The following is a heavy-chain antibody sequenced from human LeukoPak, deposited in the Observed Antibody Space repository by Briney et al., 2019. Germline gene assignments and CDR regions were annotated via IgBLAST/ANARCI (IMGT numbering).Heavy chain of an antibody. D-gene: IGHD5-18*01. CDR2: IYYSRST. V-gene: IGHV4-59*01. J-gene: IGHJ4*02. CDR3: ARDPGRGYSYSESIDY. Sequence: SETLSLTCTVSGGSISSYYWSWVRQPPGKGLEWIGYIYYSRSTNYNPSLKSRVTISVDTSKNQFSLKLSSVTAADTAVCYCARDPGRGYSYSESIDYCGQGTLVSVSS. CDR1: GGSISSYY.